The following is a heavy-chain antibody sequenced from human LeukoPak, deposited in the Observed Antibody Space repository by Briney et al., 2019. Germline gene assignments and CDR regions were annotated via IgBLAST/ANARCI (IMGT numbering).Heavy chain of an antibody. CDR1: GFTVSSNY. CDR3: ATAARYYYYMDV. V-gene: IGHV3-66*02. CDR2: IYSGGRT. J-gene: IGHJ6*03. D-gene: IGHD6-13*01. Sequence: GGSLRLSCAASGFTVSSNYMSWVRQAPGRGREWGSVIYSGGRTYYADSGKGRLTNSRDKCKNTLYLQMNSLRAEDTAVYYCATAARYYYYMDVWGKGTTVTVSS.